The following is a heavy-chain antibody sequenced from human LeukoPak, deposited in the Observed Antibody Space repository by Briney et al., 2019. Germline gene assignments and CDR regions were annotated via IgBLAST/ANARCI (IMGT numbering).Heavy chain of an antibody. CDR3: ARRDYSSGWSFDK. V-gene: IGHV4-4*07. Sequence: PSETLSLTCTVSGGSISNYHWTWIRQPAGKGLEWIGQVHTSGSTNYNPPLRSRVTMSIDTPENQVSLTMRSVTAADTAVYYCARRDYSSGWSFDKWGQGTLVTVSS. J-gene: IGHJ4*02. CDR2: VHTSGST. CDR1: GGSISNYH. D-gene: IGHD6-19*01.